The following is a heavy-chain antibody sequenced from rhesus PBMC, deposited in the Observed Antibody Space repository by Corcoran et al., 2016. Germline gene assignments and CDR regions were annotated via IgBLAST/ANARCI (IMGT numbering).Heavy chain of an antibody. J-gene: IGHJ4*01. CDR1: GVSISDYW. Sequence: QVQLLESGPGLVKPSETLSLSCAVSGVSISDYWCTWIRQPPGKGLEYIGEFNGKSGSTSYNPSLKSRVTFSKDVSKNQFSLKLNSVTAADTAVYYCTKDHAYWGQGVLVTVSS. V-gene: IGHV4-80*01. D-gene: IGHD6-19*01. CDR3: TKDHAY. CDR2: FNGKSGST.